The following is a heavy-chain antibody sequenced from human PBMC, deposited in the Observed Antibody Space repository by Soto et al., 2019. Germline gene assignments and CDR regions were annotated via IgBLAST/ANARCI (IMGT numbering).Heavy chain of an antibody. Sequence: EVQLVESGGGLVKPGGSLRLSCAASGFPCSYAWMSWVRQAPGEGLEWVARIKSETDGGTTDYAAPLEGRFTNSRHDSKSTLDLQMNNMKTEDTAVYYWTTCDYIWGNSRIGWVYWGKVSLVSLSS. V-gene: IGHV3-15*01. CDR2: IKSETDGGTT. CDR1: GFPCSYAW. J-gene: IGHJ4*02. D-gene: IGHD3-16*02. CDR3: TTCDYIWGNSRIGWVY.